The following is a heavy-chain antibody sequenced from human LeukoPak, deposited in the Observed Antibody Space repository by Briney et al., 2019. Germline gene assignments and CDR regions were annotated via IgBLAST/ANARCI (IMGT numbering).Heavy chain of an antibody. CDR2: IWYDGSNK. Sequence: GGSLRLSCAASGFTFSRYGMHWVRQAPGKGLEWVAVIWYDGSNKYYAESVKGRFTISRDNSKNTLHLQMNSPRAEDTAVYYCARDPPMYYYDEPGSRDAFDIWGQGTMVTVSS. V-gene: IGHV3-33*01. D-gene: IGHD3-22*01. CDR3: ARDPPMYYYDEPGSRDAFDI. J-gene: IGHJ3*02. CDR1: GFTFSRYG.